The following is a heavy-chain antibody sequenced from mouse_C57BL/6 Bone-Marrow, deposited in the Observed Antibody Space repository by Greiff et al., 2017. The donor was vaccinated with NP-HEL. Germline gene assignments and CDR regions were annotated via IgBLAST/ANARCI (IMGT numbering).Heavy chain of an antibody. Sequence: EVNVVESGGGLVKPGGSLKLSCAASGFTFSSYAMSWVRPTPEKRLEWVATISDGGSYTYYPDNVKGRFTISRDNAKNNLYLQMSHLKSEDTAMYYCARDLFYGSYYFDYWGQGTTLTVSS. D-gene: IGHD1-2*01. V-gene: IGHV5-4*01. J-gene: IGHJ2*01. CDR1: GFTFSSYA. CDR3: ARDLFYGSYYFDY. CDR2: ISDGGSYT.